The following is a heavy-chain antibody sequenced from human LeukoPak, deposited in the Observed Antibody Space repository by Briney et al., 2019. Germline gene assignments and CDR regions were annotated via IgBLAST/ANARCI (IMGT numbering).Heavy chain of an antibody. D-gene: IGHD6-19*01. CDR1: GFSFTRYG. J-gene: IGHJ4*02. Sequence: ASVKVSCKASGFSFTRYGISWVRQATGQGLEWMGWISAYNGDTNYAQNFQGRVTMTTDTSTSTAYMELRSLRSDDTAVYYCARDPSNTSGRYAYFDYWGQGTLVTVSS. V-gene: IGHV1-18*01. CDR2: ISAYNGDT. CDR3: ARDPSNTSGRYAYFDY.